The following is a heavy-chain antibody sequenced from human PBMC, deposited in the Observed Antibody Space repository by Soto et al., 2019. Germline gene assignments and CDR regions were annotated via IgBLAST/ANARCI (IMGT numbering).Heavy chain of an antibody. CDR2: INAGNGNT. V-gene: IGHV1-3*01. CDR1: GYTFTTYA. J-gene: IGHJ4*02. CDR3: ARGDTMVRGVIIDYFDY. Sequence: ASVKVSCKASGYTFTTYAMHWVCQAPGQRLEWMGWINAGNGNTKYSQKFQGRVTITRDTSASTAYMELSSLRSEDTAVYYCARGDTMVRGVIIDYFDYWGQGTLVTVSS. D-gene: IGHD3-10*01.